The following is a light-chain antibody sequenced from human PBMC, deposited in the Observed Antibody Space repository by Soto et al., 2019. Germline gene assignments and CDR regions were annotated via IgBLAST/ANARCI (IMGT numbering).Light chain of an antibody. J-gene: IGLJ1*01. CDR2: EVT. CDR3: SSYTNINTGAGV. CDR1: SGDIGSYNR. V-gene: IGLV2-14*01. Sequence: QSALTQPDSVSGSSGQSITISCTGTSGDIGSYNRVSWYQQHPGKAPKLIIYEVTDRPSGVSNRFSGSKSGNTASLTISGLQAEDEAEYYCSSYTNINTGAGVFGTGTKLTVL.